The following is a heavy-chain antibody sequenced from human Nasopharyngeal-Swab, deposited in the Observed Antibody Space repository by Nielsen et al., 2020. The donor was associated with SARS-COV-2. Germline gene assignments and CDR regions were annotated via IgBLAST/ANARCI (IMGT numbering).Heavy chain of an antibody. CDR2: IDWGDDK. CDR1: GFSLSTSGMC. D-gene: IGHD2-15*01. V-gene: IGHV2-70*01. CDR3: ARSGDCSGGRCNDAFDI. J-gene: IGHJ3*02. Sequence: SGPTLVKPTQTLTLTCTFSGFSLSTSGMCVNWIRQPPGKALEWLALIDWGDDKYYSTSLKTRLTISKDSSKDEVVLTMPNMDPVDTATYYCARSGDCSGGRCNDAFDIWGQGTIVTVSS.